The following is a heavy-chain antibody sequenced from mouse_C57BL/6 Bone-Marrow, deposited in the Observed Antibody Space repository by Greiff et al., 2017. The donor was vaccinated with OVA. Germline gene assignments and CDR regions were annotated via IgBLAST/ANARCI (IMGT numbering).Heavy chain of an antibody. CDR1: GFTFSSYG. V-gene: IGHV5-6*01. CDR3: VTNYYAMDY. CDR2: ISSGGSYT. J-gene: IGHJ4*01. Sequence: EVKVVESGGDLVKPGGSLKLSCAASGFTFSSYGMSWVRQTPDKRLEWVATISSGGSYTYYPDSVKGRFTISRDNAKNTLYLQMSSLKSEDTAMYYCVTNYYAMDYWGQGTSVTVSS.